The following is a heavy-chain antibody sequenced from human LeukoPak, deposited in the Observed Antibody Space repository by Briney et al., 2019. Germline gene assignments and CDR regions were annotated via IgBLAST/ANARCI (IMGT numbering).Heavy chain of an antibody. CDR1: GFTFSSYA. CDR3: ASSLNYYYYYMDV. V-gene: IGHV3-20*04. CDR2: INWKGGRT. J-gene: IGHJ6*03. Sequence: GGSLRLSCAASGFTFSSYAMNWVRQAPGKGLEWVSGINWKGGRTGYADSVKGRFTISRDNAKNSLYLQMKSLRAEDAAFYYCASSLNYYYYYMDVWGKGTTVTVSS. D-gene: IGHD5/OR15-5a*01.